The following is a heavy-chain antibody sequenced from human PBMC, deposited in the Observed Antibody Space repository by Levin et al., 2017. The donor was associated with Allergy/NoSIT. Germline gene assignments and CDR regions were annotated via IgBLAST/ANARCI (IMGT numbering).Heavy chain of an antibody. CDR2: ISGSGGST. J-gene: IGHJ6*02. D-gene: IGHD4-17*01. CDR1: GFTFSSYA. CDR3: AKADGDYVGYYYYGMDV. V-gene: IGHV3-23*01. Sequence: GGSLRLSCAASGFTFSSYAMSWVRQAPGKGLEWVSAISGSGGSTYYADSVKGRFTISRDNSKNTLYLQMNSLRAEDTAVYYCAKADGDYVGYYYYGMDVWGQGTTVTVSS.